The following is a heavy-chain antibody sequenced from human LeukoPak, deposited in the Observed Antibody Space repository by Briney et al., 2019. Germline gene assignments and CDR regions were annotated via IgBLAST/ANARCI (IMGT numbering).Heavy chain of an antibody. J-gene: IGHJ4*02. V-gene: IGHV3-21*01. CDR1: GFTFSSCA. Sequence: PGGSLRLSCAASGFTFSSCAMSWVRQAPGKGLEWVSSISSSSSYIYYADSVKGRFTISRDNAKNSLYLQMNSLRAEDTAVYYCARAGYAVVAATPDYWGQGTLVTVSS. D-gene: IGHD2-15*01. CDR3: ARAGYAVVAATPDY. CDR2: ISSSSSYI.